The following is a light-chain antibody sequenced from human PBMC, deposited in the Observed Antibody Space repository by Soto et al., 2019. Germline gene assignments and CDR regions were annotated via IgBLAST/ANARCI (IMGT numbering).Light chain of an antibody. CDR2: GVS. CDR3: HQYGASPWT. V-gene: IGKV3-20*01. Sequence: EIVLTQSPGTLSLSPEERATLSCRASQTVSSNYFAWFQQRPGQAPRLLIYGVSTRATGTPDRFSASGSATEFALNINRLEPEDFAVYYCHQYGASPWTFGQGTKVDIK. CDR1: QTVSSNY. J-gene: IGKJ1*01.